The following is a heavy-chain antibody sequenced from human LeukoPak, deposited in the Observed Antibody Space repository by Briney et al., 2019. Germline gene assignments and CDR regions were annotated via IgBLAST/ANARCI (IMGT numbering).Heavy chain of an antibody. CDR2: IYYSGST. D-gene: IGHD3-3*01. Sequence: TLSLTCTVSGGSISSGGSYWSWIRQPPGKGLAWIGYIYYSGSTYYNPSLKSRVTISVDTSKNQFSLKLSSVTAADTAVYYCARSPISFGWFDPWGQGTLVTASS. J-gene: IGHJ5*02. V-gene: IGHV4-31*03. CDR3: ARSPISFGWFDP. CDR1: GGSISSGGSY.